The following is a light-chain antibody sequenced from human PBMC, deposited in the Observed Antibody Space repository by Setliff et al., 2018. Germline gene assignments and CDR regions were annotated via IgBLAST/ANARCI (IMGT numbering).Light chain of an antibody. CDR3: CSHTATLNPFV. Sequence: QSALTQPASVSGSPGQSIAISCTGSSSDVGGSNHVSWYQQHPGKAPTLILYDVTKRPSGVSSRFSGFKSGNTASLTISGLQAEDDADYYCCSHTATLNPFVFGTGTKVTVL. V-gene: IGLV2-14*03. CDR2: DVT. J-gene: IGLJ1*01. CDR1: SSDVGGSNH.